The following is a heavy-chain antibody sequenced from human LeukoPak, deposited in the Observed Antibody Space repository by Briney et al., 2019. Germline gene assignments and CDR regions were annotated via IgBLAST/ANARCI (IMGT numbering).Heavy chain of an antibody. CDR3: ARDRLLWGPFDI. D-gene: IGHD7-27*01. J-gene: IGHJ3*02. V-gene: IGHV4-61*02. CDR1: GGSISSDSYE. Sequence: PSETLSLTCIVSGGSISSDSYEWNWLRQPAGKGLEWIGRVYTSGSTNYNPSLKSRVSISVDTSKNQFSLRLTSVTAADTAVYYCARDRLLWGPFDIWGQGTMLTVSS. CDR2: VYTSGST.